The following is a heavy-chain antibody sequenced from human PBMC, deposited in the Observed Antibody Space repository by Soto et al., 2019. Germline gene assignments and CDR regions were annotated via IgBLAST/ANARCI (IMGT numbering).Heavy chain of an antibody. CDR2: IYYSGST. CDR1: GGSISSGGYY. Sequence: QVQLQESGPGLVKPSQTLSLTCTVSGGSISSGGYYWSWIRQHPGKGLEWIGYIYYSGSTYYNPSLKRRVTISVDTSKNQFSLKLSSVTAADTAVYYCAREPGIAAAGRSYYYYGMDVWGQGTTVTVSS. CDR3: AREPGIAAAGRSYYYYGMDV. V-gene: IGHV4-31*03. J-gene: IGHJ6*02. D-gene: IGHD6-13*01.